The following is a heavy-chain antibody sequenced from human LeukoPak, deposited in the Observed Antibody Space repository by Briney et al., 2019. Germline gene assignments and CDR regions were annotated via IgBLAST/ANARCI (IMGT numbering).Heavy chain of an antibody. J-gene: IGHJ4*02. D-gene: IGHD3-16*01. CDR1: GFTFKDYC. V-gene: IGHV3-74*01. CDR2: VNPDGSSI. CDR3: ARGGSYGDY. Sequence: GGSLRLSCAVSGFTFKDYCMNWVRQAPGKGLEWVSRVNPDGSSITYANSVKGRFTSSRDNAKNTLYLQMNRLRVEDTAVYYCARGGSYGDYWGQGILVTVSS.